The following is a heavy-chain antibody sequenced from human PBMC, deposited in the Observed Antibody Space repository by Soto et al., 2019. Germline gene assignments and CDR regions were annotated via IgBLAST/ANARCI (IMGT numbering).Heavy chain of an antibody. CDR3: ARGNDILTGYLEVWGMDV. CDR2: IIPILGIA. D-gene: IGHD3-9*01. CDR1: GGTFSSYT. V-gene: IGHV1-69*02. Sequence: QVQLVQSGAEVKKPGSSVKVSCKASGGTFSSYTISWVRQAPGQGLEWMGRIIPILGIANYAQKFQGRVTITADKYTRSADMELSSLRSEDTAVYYCARGNDILTGYLEVWGMDVWGQGTTVTVSS. J-gene: IGHJ6*02.